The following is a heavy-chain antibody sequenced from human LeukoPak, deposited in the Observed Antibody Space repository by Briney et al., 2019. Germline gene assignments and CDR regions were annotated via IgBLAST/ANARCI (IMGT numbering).Heavy chain of an antibody. J-gene: IGHJ4*02. CDR2: IDWDDER. CDR1: GFSLTTSGMC. D-gene: IGHD3-16*01. V-gene: IGHV2-70*11. CDR3: ARMSGGLWSSKYYFDY. Sequence: SGPALVKPTQTLTLTCAFSGFSLTTSGMCVSWIRQPPGKAREWLARIDWDDERYYSTSLKTRLTISKDTSKNQVVLTMTNLDPVDTATYFCARMSGGLWSSKYYFDYWGQGALVTVSS.